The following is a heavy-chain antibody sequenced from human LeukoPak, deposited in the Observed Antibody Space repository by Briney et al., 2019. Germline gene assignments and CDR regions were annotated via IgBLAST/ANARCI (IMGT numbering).Heavy chain of an antibody. Sequence: GESLKISCAASGFTFSSYAMSWVRQAPGKGLEWVSAISGSGGSTYYADSVKGRFTISRDNSKNTLYLQMNSLRAEDTAVYYCAKGCYDILTGYYTDYWGQGTLVTVSS. CDR3: AKGCYDILTGYYTDY. J-gene: IGHJ4*02. CDR1: GFTFSSYA. CDR2: ISGSGGST. D-gene: IGHD3-9*01. V-gene: IGHV3-23*01.